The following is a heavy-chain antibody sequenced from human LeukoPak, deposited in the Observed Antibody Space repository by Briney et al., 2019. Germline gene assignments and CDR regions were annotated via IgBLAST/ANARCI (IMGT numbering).Heavy chain of an antibody. CDR2: INHSGST. D-gene: IGHD6-13*01. CDR3: ARVGAAGAGN. J-gene: IGHJ4*02. V-gene: IGHV4-34*01. Sequence: SETLPLTCAVYGGSFSGYYWSWIRQPPGKGLEWIGEINHSGSTNYNPSLKSRVTISVDTSKNQFSLKLSSVTAADTAVYYCARVGAAGAGNWGQGTLVTVSS. CDR1: GGSFSGYY.